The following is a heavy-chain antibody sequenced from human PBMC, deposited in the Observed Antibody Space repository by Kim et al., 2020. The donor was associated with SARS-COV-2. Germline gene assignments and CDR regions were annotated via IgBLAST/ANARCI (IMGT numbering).Heavy chain of an antibody. V-gene: IGHV3-15*01. J-gene: IGHJ4*02. Sequence: GGSLRLSCAASGFTFSNAWMSWVRQAPGKGLEWVGRIKSKTDGGTTDYAAPVKGRFTISRDDSKNTLYLQMNSLKTEDTAVYYCTTAPYSSRTIDYWGQGTLVTVSS. CDR1: GFTFSNAW. CDR2: IKSKTDGGTT. CDR3: TTAPYSSRTIDY. D-gene: IGHD6-13*01.